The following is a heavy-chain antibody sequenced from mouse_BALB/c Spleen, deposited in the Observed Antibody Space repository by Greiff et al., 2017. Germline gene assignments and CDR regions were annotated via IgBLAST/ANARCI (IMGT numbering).Heavy chain of an antibody. V-gene: IGHV3-2*02. CDR2: ISYSGST. CDR3: AKYYYAIDY. Sequence: EVMLVESGPGLVKPSQSLSLTCTVTGYSITSAYAWNWIRQFPGNKLEWMGYISYSGSTSYNPSLNSRISITRDTSKNQFFLQLNSVTTEDTATYYCAKYYYAIDYWGQGTSVTVSS. CDR1: GYSITSAYA. J-gene: IGHJ4*01.